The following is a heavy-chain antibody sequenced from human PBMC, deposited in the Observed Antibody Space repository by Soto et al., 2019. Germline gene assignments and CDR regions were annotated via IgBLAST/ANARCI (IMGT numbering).Heavy chain of an antibody. CDR1: GFTFISFA. V-gene: IGHV3-23*01. CDR3: AKAAHCSSASCYLPADV. Sequence: GSLRLSCAASGFTFISFAMSWVRQAPGQGLEWVSGVTGSGTRSGLADSVEGRFAISRDNSRNTVYLHMNSLRVEDTAVYYCAKAAHCSSASCYLPADVWGQGTTVTVSS. D-gene: IGHD2-2*01. J-gene: IGHJ6*02. CDR2: VTGSGTRS.